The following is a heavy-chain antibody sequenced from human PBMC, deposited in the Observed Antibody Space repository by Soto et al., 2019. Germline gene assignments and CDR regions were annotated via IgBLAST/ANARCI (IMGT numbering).Heavy chain of an antibody. CDR1: GFTFTTYC. J-gene: IGHJ6*02. CDR3: ARGHLPWDYHSYGMDV. CDR2: ISNDAVHT. Sequence: EVQLVESGGGLVKPGGSLTLSCVASGFTFTTYCMHWVRQAPGKGLEYLSAISNDAVHTYYANSVKDRFTISRDNSKDTLYLHMGSLRPEDMDVSYWARGHLPWDYHSYGMDVWGQGTTVTVSS. V-gene: IGHV3-64*01. D-gene: IGHD7-27*01.